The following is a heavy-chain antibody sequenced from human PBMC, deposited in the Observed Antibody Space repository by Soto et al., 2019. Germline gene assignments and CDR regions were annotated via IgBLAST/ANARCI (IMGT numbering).Heavy chain of an antibody. CDR3: ARESLGTYYVASPFDA. CDR2: ISSGSSFI. Sequence: EVLLVESGGGLVKPGGSLRLSCAASGFTFSGYGMNWVRQAPGRGLEWISSISSGSSFIYYADSVKGRFTVSRDNAKTSLYLQMTRLRAEHTAVYFCARESLGTYYVASPFDAWGQGTLVTVSS. V-gene: IGHV3-21*01. CDR1: GFTFSGYG. D-gene: IGHD1-26*01. J-gene: IGHJ4*02.